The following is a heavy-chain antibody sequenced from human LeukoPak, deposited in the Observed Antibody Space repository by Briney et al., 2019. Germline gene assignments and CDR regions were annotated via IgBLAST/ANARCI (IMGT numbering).Heavy chain of an antibody. Sequence: PSETLSLTCAVSGGSISTSNYWSWIRQPPGKGLEWIEEINHSGSTNYNPSLKSRATISVDTSKNQFSLKLSSVTAADTAVYYCARGYYGSGSYAYNWFDPWGQGTLVTVSS. D-gene: IGHD3-10*01. CDR3: ARGYYGSGSYAYNWFDP. J-gene: IGHJ5*02. CDR1: GGSISTSNY. CDR2: INHSGST. V-gene: IGHV4-34*01.